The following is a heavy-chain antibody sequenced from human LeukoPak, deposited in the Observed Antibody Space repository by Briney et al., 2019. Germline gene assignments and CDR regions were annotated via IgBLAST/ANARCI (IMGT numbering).Heavy chain of an antibody. CDR3: ARYNWIYNWFDP. J-gene: IGHJ5*02. CDR1: GYTFSSYG. CDR2: ISAYNGNT. Sequence: ASVKVSCKASGYTFSSYGITWVRQAPGQGLEWMGWISAYNGNTNYVQKFQGRVTMTTDTSTSTAYMEVRNLRYDDTAVYYCARYNWIYNWFDPWGQGTLATVSS. V-gene: IGHV1-18*01. D-gene: IGHD1-1*01.